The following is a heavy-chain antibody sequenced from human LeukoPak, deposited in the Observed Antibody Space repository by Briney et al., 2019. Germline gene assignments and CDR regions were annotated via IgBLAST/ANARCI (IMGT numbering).Heavy chain of an antibody. Sequence: PSETLSLTCTVSGGSISSYYWSWIRQPPGKGLEWIGYIYYSGSTNYNLSLKSRVTISVDTSKNQFSLKLSSVTAADTAVYYCARDGDYYDSSGYYDYWGQGTLVTVSS. J-gene: IGHJ4*02. D-gene: IGHD3-22*01. CDR2: IYYSGST. CDR1: GGSISSYY. V-gene: IGHV4-59*01. CDR3: ARDGDYYDSSGYYDY.